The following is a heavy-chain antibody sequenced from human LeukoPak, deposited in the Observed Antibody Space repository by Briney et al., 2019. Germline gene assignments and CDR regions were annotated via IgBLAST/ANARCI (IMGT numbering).Heavy chain of an antibody. V-gene: IGHV3-48*03. CDR2: ISSSGRTI. Sequence: QAAGSLRLSCAAAGFTFSSYDMSWVRQAPGKGLEWVSYISSSGRTIYYADSVKGRFTITRDNAKNSLYLQMNSLRAEDTAVYYCAREDYYGSGSYYLLGYYYNYMDVWGKGTTVTVSS. CDR3: AREDYYGSGSYYLLGYYYNYMDV. J-gene: IGHJ6*03. CDR1: GFTFSSYD. D-gene: IGHD3-10*01.